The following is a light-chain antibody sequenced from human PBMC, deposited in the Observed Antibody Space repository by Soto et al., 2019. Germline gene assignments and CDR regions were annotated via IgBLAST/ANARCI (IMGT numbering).Light chain of an antibody. CDR1: SSDVGSYDL. V-gene: IGLV2-23*02. CDR2: EVS. CDR3: CSFGGSSTYV. Sequence: QSALTQPASVSGSPGQSITISCTGTSSDVGSYDLVSWYQQHPGKAPKLIIYEVSKRPSGVSNRFSGSKSDNTASLTISGLQAEDEADYYCCSFGGSSTYVFGTGTKVTVL. J-gene: IGLJ1*01.